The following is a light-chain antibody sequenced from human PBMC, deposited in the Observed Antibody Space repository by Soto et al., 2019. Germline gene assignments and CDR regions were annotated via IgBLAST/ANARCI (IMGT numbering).Light chain of an antibody. CDR3: CSYAGSSTSWV. CDR2: EDS. J-gene: IGLJ3*02. Sequence: QSALTQPASVSGSPGQSITISCTGTSSDAGNYNFVCWYQQHPGKAPKVIIYEDSTRPSGVSNRISGSKSGNTASLTISGLQAEDEADYYCCSYAGSSTSWVFGGGTKLTVL. CDR1: SSDAGNYNF. V-gene: IGLV2-23*01.